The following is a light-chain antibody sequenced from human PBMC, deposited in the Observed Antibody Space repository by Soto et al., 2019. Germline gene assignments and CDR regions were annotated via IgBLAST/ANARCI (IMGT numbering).Light chain of an antibody. J-gene: IGKJ2*01. CDR3: QQYGSSPPKYT. Sequence: EIVLTQSPGTLSLSPGERATLSCRASQSVSSSYLAWYQQKPGQAPRLLIYGGSSRATGIPDRFSGSGSGTDFTLTISRLEPEDFAVYYCQQYGSSPPKYTFGQGTKLEIQ. CDR2: GGS. CDR1: QSVSSSY. V-gene: IGKV3-20*01.